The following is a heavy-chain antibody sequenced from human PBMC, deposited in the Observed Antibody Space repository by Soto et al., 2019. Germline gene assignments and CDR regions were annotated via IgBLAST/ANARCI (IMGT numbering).Heavy chain of an antibody. V-gene: IGHV4-61*01. CDR2: IYDSGST. J-gene: IGHJ4*02. CDR1: GDSVTSAKHY. Sequence: QVQLQESGPGLVKSSETLSLTCTVSGDSVTSAKHYWSWIRQPPGKGLEWIGYIYDSGSTNPSLKSRVTFSVDTSRNQFSVSLTSVTAADTAVYYCAALKRIVAADYWGQGTLAIVSS. CDR3: AALKRIVAADY. D-gene: IGHD3-16*02.